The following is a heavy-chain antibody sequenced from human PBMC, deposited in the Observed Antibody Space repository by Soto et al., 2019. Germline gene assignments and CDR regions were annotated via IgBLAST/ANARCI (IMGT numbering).Heavy chain of an antibody. CDR1: GGSISSSNW. J-gene: IGHJ3*02. CDR2: IYHSGST. CDR3: ARDQVEMATRRDAFDI. V-gene: IGHV4-4*02. Sequence: QVQLQESGPGLVKPSGTLSLTCAVSGGSISSSNWWSWVRQPPGKGLEWIGEIYHSGSTNYNPSLKSRVTIEVDKSKNQFALKLSSVTAADTAVYYCARDQVEMATRRDAFDIWGQGTMVTVSS. D-gene: IGHD2-21*01.